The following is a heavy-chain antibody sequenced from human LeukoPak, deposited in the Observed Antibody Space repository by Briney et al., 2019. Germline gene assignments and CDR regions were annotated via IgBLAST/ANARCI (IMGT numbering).Heavy chain of an antibody. CDR2: ISYDGSNK. J-gene: IGHJ6*04. D-gene: IGHD3-10*01. CDR3: AKDMVRGVKGMDV. V-gene: IGHV3-30*18. Sequence: GGSLRLSCAASGFTFSSYGMHWVRQAPGQGLEWVAVISYDGSNKYYADSVKGRFTISRDNSKNTLYLQMNSLRAEDTAVYYCAKDMVRGVKGMDVWGKGTTVTVSS. CDR1: GFTFSSYG.